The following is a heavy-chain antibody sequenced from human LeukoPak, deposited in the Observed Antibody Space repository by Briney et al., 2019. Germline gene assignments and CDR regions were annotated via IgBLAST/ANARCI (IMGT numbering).Heavy chain of an antibody. V-gene: IGHV4-38-2*02. J-gene: IGHJ4*02. CDR2: IYHSGST. CDR1: GYSISSGYY. D-gene: IGHD3-10*01. Sequence: PSETLSLTCTVSGYSISSGYYWGWIRQPPGKGLEWIGSIYHSGSTNYNPSLKSRVTISVDTSKNQFSLKLSSVTAADTAVYYCARVGITMVRGVMREGFDYWGQGTLVTVSS. CDR3: ARVGITMVRGVMREGFDY.